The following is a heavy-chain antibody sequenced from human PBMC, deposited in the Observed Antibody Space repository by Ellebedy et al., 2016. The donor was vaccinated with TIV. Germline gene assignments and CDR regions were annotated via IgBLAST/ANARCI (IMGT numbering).Heavy chain of an antibody. V-gene: IGHV1-24*01. CDR1: GYTLTELS. Sequence: ASVKVSXXVSGYTLTELSMHWVRQAPGKGLEWMGGFDPEDGETIYAQKFQGRVTMTTDTSTSTAYMELRSLRSDDTAVYYCAREGSRVVGAGDYWGQGTLVTVSS. J-gene: IGHJ4*02. CDR2: FDPEDGET. D-gene: IGHD2-15*01. CDR3: AREGSRVVGAGDY.